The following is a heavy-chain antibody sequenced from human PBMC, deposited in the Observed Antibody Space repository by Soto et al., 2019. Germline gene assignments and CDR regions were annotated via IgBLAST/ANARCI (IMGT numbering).Heavy chain of an antibody. D-gene: IGHD6-19*01. J-gene: IGHJ4*02. Sequence: EVQLVESGGGLVQPGGSLRLSCAASGFIISNYWMNWVRQAPGKGLEWVARINQDGSEKYYVDSVKGRFTISRDNPKNSLYLQMDSLRAEDTAVYYCARRGIGVAGVFDYWGQGTLVTVSS. CDR2: INQDGSEK. CDR3: ARRGIGVAGVFDY. V-gene: IGHV3-7*03. CDR1: GFIISNYW.